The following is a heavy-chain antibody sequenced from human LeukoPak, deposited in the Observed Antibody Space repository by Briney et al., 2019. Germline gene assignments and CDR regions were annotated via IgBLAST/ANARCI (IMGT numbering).Heavy chain of an antibody. CDR2: INPSGGNT. CDR1: GYTFTSYY. Sequence: ASVKVSCKASGYTFTSYYMHWVRQAPGQGLEWMGIINPSGGNTGYAQKFQGRVTITRNTSISTAYMELSSLRSEDTAVYYCAIVVEEGAFDIWGQGTMVTVSS. J-gene: IGHJ3*02. V-gene: IGHV1-46*01. CDR3: AIVVEEGAFDI. D-gene: IGHD1-26*01.